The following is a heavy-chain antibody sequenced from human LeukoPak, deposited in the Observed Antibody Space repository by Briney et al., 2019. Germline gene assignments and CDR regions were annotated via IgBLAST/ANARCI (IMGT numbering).Heavy chain of an antibody. CDR2: ISWNSGRV. CDR3: AEDRATTLAYGMDV. D-gene: IGHD1-7*01. V-gene: IGHV3-9*01. Sequence: GGSLRLSCAASGFTFDDYAMHWVRQAPGKGLEWVSGISWNSGRVDYADSVKGRFTISRDNSKNSLYLQMNSLRAEDTALYYCAEDRATTLAYGMDVWGQGTTVTVSS. CDR1: GFTFDDYA. J-gene: IGHJ6*02.